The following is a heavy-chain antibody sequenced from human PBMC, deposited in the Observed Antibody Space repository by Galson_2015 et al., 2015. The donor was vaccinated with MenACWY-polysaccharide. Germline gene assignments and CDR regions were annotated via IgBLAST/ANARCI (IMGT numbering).Heavy chain of an antibody. CDR1: TFTFRGSG. J-gene: IGHJ3*02. V-gene: IGHV3-33*01. D-gene: IGHD3-10*02. CDR2: IQYDAVYK. Sequence: SLRLSCAASTFTFRGSGMHWVRQAPGKGLEWVAVIQYDAVYKQYLDSVKGRFSVSRDNSKNTLYLEMSNLRAEDTALYYCAREGSRIVFHAFDTWGQGTIGIVSS. CDR3: AREGSRIVFHAFDT.